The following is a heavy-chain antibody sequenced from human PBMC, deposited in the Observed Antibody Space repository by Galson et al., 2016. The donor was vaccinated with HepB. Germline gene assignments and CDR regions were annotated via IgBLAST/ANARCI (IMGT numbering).Heavy chain of an antibody. D-gene: IGHD5-24*01. CDR3: AQVGGPPGYNYPAPFDN. CDR2: ISRTSST. CDR1: GFTFSNYA. V-gene: IGHV3-23*01. J-gene: IGHJ4*02. Sequence: SLRLSCAASGFTFSNYAMTWVRQPPGKGLEWVSGISRTSSTYYAESVRGRFTISRDNFRSTLTPRMNSLTAEDTALYYCAQVGGPPGYNYPAPFDNWGQGTLVTVSS.